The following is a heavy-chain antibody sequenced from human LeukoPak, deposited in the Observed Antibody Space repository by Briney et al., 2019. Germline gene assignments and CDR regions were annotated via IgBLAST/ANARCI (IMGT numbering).Heavy chain of an antibody. CDR1: GFTFSSYW. D-gene: IGHD3-22*01. Sequence: SGGSLRLSCAASGFTFSSYWMSWVRQAPGKGLEWVANIKQDGSEKYYVDSVKGRFTISRDNAKNSLYLQVNSLRAEDTAVYYCAREGYYYDSSDAFDIWGQGTMVTVSS. CDR2: IKQDGSEK. CDR3: AREGYYYDSSDAFDI. V-gene: IGHV3-7*01. J-gene: IGHJ3*02.